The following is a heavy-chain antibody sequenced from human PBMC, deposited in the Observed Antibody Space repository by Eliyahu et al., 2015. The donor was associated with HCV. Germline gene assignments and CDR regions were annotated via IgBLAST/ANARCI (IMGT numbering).Heavy chain of an antibody. J-gene: IGHJ5*02. CDR3: ASGGGGIAVAGTGGWFDP. Sequence: QVQLQESGPGLVKPSETLSLTCTVSGGSITTYYWSWIRQPPGKGLEWIGYIHYSGSTHYNPPLKSRVTISLDTSKNQFSLNLTSVTAADTAVYYCASGGGGIAVAGTGGWFDPWGQGTLVTVSS. V-gene: IGHV4-59*01. D-gene: IGHD6-19*01. CDR2: IHYSGST. CDR1: GGSITTYY.